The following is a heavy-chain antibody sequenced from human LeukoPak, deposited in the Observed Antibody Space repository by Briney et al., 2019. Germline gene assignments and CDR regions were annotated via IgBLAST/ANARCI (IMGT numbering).Heavy chain of an antibody. CDR3: AKSKFYYYYYMDV. Sequence: GGSLRLSCAASGFTFSSYAMSWVRQAPGKGLEWVSAISGSGGSTYHADSVKGRFTISRDNSKNTLYLQMNSLRAEDTAVYYCAKSKFYYYYYMDVWGKGTTVTVSS. V-gene: IGHV3-23*01. CDR2: ISGSGGST. J-gene: IGHJ6*03. CDR1: GFTFSSYA.